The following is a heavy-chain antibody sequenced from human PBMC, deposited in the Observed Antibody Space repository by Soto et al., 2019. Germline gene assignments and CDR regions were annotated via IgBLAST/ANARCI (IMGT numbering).Heavy chain of an antibody. D-gene: IGHD1-26*01. Sequence: EVQLVESGGGMAKPGGSLRLSCAASGFTFSSYRMNWVRQAPGKGLEWVSSISSSSSYIYYADSVKGRFTITRDNAKNSLYPQMTSLRAEDTAVYYCARGKGASILASRVYGMAVWGKGTTVTVSS. V-gene: IGHV3-21*04. CDR3: ARGKGASILASRVYGMAV. CDR1: GFTFSSYR. J-gene: IGHJ6*04. CDR2: ISSSSSYI.